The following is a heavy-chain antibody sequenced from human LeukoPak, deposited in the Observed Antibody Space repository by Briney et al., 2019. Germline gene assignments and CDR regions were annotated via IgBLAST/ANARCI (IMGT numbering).Heavy chain of an antibody. J-gene: IGHJ4*02. D-gene: IGHD4-17*01. CDR3: ARPLGYGDYEPFDS. CDR1: NGSLQFYY. CDR2: ISYSVIT. Sequence: PSETLSLTCTVSNGSLQFYYWSWIRQPPGKGLEWIGYISYSVITDYNPSLKSRVTTSVDTSKNQFSLRLTSVTAADTAVYYCARPLGYGDYEPFDSWGPGTRVTVSS. V-gene: IGHV4-59*08.